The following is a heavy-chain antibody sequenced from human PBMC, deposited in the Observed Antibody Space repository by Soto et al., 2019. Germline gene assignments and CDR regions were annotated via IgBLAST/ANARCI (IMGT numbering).Heavy chain of an antibody. CDR2: VSSSGST. V-gene: IGHV4-59*01. CDR1: GGSISGDH. D-gene: IGHD3-22*01. J-gene: IGHJ3*02. CDR3: ASGFYDGRGYSEAFDI. Sequence: SETLSLTCTVSGGSISGDHWNWIRQPPGKGLEWIAYVSSSGSTKYNPSLKSRVTISIDTTKNQFSLRLSSVTAADTAVYYCASGFYDGRGYSEAFDIWGQGTKVTVSS.